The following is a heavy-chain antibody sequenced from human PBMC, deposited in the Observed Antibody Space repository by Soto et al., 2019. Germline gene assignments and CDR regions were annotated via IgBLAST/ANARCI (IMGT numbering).Heavy chain of an antibody. CDR3: AKGRMKGGTVTTFDY. Sequence: PGGSLRLSCAASGFTFSSYGMHWVRQAPGKGLEWVAVISYDGSNKYYADSVKGRFTISRDNSKNTLYLQTNSLRAEDTAVYYCAKGRMKGGTVTTFDYWGQGTLVTVSS. D-gene: IGHD4-17*01. V-gene: IGHV3-30*18. J-gene: IGHJ4*02. CDR2: ISYDGSNK. CDR1: GFTFSSYG.